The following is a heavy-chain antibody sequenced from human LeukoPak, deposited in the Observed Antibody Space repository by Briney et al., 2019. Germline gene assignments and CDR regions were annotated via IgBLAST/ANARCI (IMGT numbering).Heavy chain of an antibody. D-gene: IGHD6-19*01. CDR1: GFTVSSNY. CDR2: IYSGGST. J-gene: IGHJ4*02. Sequence: QSGGSLRLSCAASGFTVSSNYMSWVRKAPGKGLEWVSVIYSGGSTYYADSVKGRFTISRDNSKNTLYLQMNSLRAEDTAVYYCARVHNSGWPDYWGQGTLVTVSS. V-gene: IGHV3-53*01. CDR3: ARVHNSGWPDY.